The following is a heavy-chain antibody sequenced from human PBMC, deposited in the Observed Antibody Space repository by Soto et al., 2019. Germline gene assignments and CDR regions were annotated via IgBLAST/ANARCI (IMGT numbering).Heavy chain of an antibody. CDR3: VKVDWYSVDC. D-gene: IGHD2-21*02. Sequence: GGSLRICCSAPVFTFQNYVIPWVRQAPGKGLEYVSAIGAKGDATYADSVKGRFSISSDNSKNSLFLQMTNVTFEDTATYFCVKVDWYSVDCWGQGAMVTVSS. CDR2: IGAKGDAT. V-gene: IGHV3-64D*06. CDR1: VFTFQNYV. J-gene: IGHJ4*02.